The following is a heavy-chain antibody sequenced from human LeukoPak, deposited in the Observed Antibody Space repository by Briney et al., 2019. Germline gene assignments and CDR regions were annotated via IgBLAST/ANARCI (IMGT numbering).Heavy chain of an antibody. V-gene: IGHV1-69*05. J-gene: IGHJ4*02. CDR3: ARDGYSYGNTFDY. CDR1: GGTFSSYA. D-gene: IGHD5-18*01. Sequence: SVKVSCKASGGTFSSYAISWVRQAPGQGLEWMGGIIPIFGTANYAQKFQGRVTITTDESTSTAYMELSSLRSEDTAVYYCARDGYSYGNTFDYWGQGTLVTVSS. CDR2: IIPIFGTA.